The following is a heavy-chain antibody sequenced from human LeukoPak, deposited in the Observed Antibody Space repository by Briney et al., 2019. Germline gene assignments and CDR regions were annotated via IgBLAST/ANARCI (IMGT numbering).Heavy chain of an antibody. V-gene: IGHV5-51*01. CDR3: ARIAVAGTGVRWFDP. CDR1: GYSFTSYW. CDR2: IYPGDSDT. D-gene: IGHD6-19*01. J-gene: IGHJ5*02. Sequence: GESLKISCKGSGYSFTSYWIGWVRQMPGKGLAWMGIIYPGDSDTRYSPSFQGQVTISADKSISTAYLQWSSLKASDTAMYYCARIAVAGTGVRWFDPWGQGTLVTVSS.